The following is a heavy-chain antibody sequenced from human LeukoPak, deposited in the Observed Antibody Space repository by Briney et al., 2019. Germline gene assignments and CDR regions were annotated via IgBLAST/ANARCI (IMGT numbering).Heavy chain of an antibody. CDR1: GFTFRNYV. D-gene: IGHD6-19*01. CDR3: TTGGNVIVAGTRAFDI. CDR2: IKSTLDGGTT. V-gene: IGHV3-15*07. Sequence: GGSLRLSCAASGFTFRNYVIHWVRQVPGKGLEWVGRIKSTLDGGTTDLAAPVKDRFTVSRDDSKETLYLQMNSLKTEDTAIYYCTTGGNVIVAGTRAFDIWGQGTMVTVSS. J-gene: IGHJ3*02.